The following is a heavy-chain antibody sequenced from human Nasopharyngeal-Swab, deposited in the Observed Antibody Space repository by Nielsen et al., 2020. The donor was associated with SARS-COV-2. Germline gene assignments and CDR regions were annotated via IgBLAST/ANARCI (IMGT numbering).Heavy chain of an antibody. CDR2: IYYSGST. Sequence: GPLSLSCTVSGGSISSYYWSWIRQPPGKGLEWIGYIYYSGSTNYNPSLKSRVTISVDTSKNQFSLKLSSVTAADTAVYYCARGEGGYGDYGEYYYMEVWGKGTTVTVSS. V-gene: IGHV4-59*01. J-gene: IGHJ6*03. D-gene: IGHD4-17*01. CDR1: GGSISSYY. CDR3: ARGEGGYGDYGEYYYMEV.